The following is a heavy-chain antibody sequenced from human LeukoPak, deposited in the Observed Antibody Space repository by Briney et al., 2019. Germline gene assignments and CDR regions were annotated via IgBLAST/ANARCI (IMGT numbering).Heavy chain of an antibody. CDR2: ISSSSSYI. Sequence: PGGSLRLSCAASGFTFDDYIMHWVRQAPGKGLEWVSSISSSSSYIYYADSVKGRFTISRDNAKNSLYLQMNSLRAEDTAVYYCAREAPGFWSGHYYFDYWGQGTLVTVSS. D-gene: IGHD3-3*01. CDR3: AREAPGFWSGHYYFDY. J-gene: IGHJ4*02. V-gene: IGHV3-21*01. CDR1: GFTFDDYI.